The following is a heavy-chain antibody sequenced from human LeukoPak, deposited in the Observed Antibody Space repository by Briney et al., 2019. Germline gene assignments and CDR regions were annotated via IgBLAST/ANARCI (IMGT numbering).Heavy chain of an antibody. CDR2: IQNDASTR. D-gene: IGHD2-21*01. J-gene: IGHJ4*02. CDR3: ARELSQIVWGGLDY. V-gene: IGHV3-33*05. Sequence: GGSLRLSCTASGFIFSHYGMHWVRQAPGKGLEWVAVIQNDASTRNYVDSVKGRFTISRDNSENTVFLQMDSLRVEDTAVYYCARELSQIVWGGLDYGGQGTLVSVSS. CDR1: GFIFSHYG.